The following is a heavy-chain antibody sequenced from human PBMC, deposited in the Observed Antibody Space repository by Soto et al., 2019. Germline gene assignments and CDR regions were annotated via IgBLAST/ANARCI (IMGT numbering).Heavy chain of an antibody. D-gene: IGHD3-3*02. CDR2: TYYRSKWYN. CDR1: GDSVSINSAA. Sequence: PAQTLLLTCAVSGDSVSINSAAWNLIRHSPSRGLEWLGRTYYRSKWYNYYAVSVKSRITINQDTSKNQLSPQLNSVTPEDTAVYYYAKDPGHLAAVDLWSRGTMVTVS. V-gene: IGHV6-1*01. CDR3: AKDPGHLAAVDL. J-gene: IGHJ3*01.